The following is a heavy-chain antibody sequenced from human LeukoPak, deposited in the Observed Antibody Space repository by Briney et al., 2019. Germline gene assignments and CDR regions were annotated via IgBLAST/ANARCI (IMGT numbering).Heavy chain of an antibody. V-gene: IGHV3-21*01. CDR2: ISSSSSYI. D-gene: IGHD2-2*01. J-gene: IGHJ3*02. CDR3: ARDRGRPAANDAFDI. CDR1: GFTFSSYS. Sequence: GGSLRLSCAASGFTFSSYSMNWVRQAPGKGLEWVSSISSSSSYIYYADSVKGRFTISRDNAKNSLYLQMNSLRAEDTAVYYCARDRGRPAANDAFDIWGQGTMVTVYS.